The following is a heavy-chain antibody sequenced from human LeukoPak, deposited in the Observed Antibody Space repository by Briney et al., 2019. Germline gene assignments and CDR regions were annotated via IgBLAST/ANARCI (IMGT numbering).Heavy chain of an antibody. D-gene: IGHD1-26*01. CDR3: ARDLREHYYYYMDV. Sequence: ASVKVSCKASGYTFTSYGISWVRQAPGQGLEWMGWISAYNGNTNYAQKLQGRVTMTTDTSTSTTYMELRSLRSDDTAVYYCARDLREHYYYYMDVWGKGTTVTVSS. CDR2: ISAYNGNT. J-gene: IGHJ6*03. CDR1: GYTFTSYG. V-gene: IGHV1-18*01.